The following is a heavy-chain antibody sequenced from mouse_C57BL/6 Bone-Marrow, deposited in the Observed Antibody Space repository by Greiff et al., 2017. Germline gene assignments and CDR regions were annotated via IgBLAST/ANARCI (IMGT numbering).Heavy chain of an antibody. V-gene: IGHV14-4*01. CDR2: IDPENGDT. CDR3: TVFYYGIMWFAY. Sequence: EVQLQQSGAELVRPGASVKLSCTASGFNIKDDYMHWVKQRPEQGLEWIGWIDPENGDTEYASKFQGKATRTADTSSNTAYLQLSSLTSEDTAVYYCTVFYYGIMWFAYWGEGTLVTVSA. CDR1: GFNIKDDY. J-gene: IGHJ3*01. D-gene: IGHD1-1*01.